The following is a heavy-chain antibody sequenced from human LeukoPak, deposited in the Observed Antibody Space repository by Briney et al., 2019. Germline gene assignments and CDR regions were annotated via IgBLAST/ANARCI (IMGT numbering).Heavy chain of an antibody. CDR3: VSPRGFSYGYFDY. Sequence: PSETLSLTCTVSGGSISSSSAYWGWIRQPPGKGLEWIGSIYYSKNTYYNPPLKSRVTISADTSKNQFSLTLGSVSATDTAVYYCVSPRGFSYGYFDYWGQGTLVTVSS. J-gene: IGHJ4*02. CDR2: IYYSKNT. V-gene: IGHV4-39*01. D-gene: IGHD5-18*01. CDR1: GGSISSSSAY.